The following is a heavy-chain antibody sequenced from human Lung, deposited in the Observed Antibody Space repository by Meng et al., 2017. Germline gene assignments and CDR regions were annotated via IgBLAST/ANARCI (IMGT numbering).Heavy chain of an antibody. J-gene: IGHJ4*02. CDR2: INHSGST. V-gene: IGHV4-34*01. CDR1: GGSFSDYY. Sequence: VRLQQLGAGLLKPSEPLSLTCVVSGGSFSDYYWSWLRQPPGKGLEWIGEINHSGSTNYNPSLESRATISVDTSQNNLSLKLSSVTAADSAVYYCARGPTTMAHDFDYWGQGTLVTVSS. CDR3: ARGPTTMAHDFDY. D-gene: IGHD4-11*01.